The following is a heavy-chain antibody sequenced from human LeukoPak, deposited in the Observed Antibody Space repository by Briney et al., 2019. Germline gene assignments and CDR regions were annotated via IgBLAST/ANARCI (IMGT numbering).Heavy chain of an antibody. Sequence: GASVKVSCEASGYTFTNYDISWVRQAPGQGLEWMGRISTNIDSRKYAQKFQGRVTMTTDTNTATAYMELRGLRSDDTAVYYCARVPSVVVTDTPLDSWGQGTLVAVSS. J-gene: IGHJ4*02. CDR1: GYTFTNYD. V-gene: IGHV1-18*04. CDR3: ARVPSVVVTDTPLDS. D-gene: IGHD2-21*02. CDR2: ISTNIDSR.